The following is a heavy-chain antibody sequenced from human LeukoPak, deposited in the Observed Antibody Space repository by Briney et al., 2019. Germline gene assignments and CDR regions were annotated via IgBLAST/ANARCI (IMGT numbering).Heavy chain of an antibody. CDR3: ARESFSSWYDYYYYYMDV. V-gene: IGHV4-34*01. Sequence: SETLSLTCAVYGGSFSGYYWSWIRQPPGKGLEWIGEINHSGSTNYNPSLKSRVTISVDTSKNQFSLKLSSVTAADTAVYYCARESFSSWYDYYYYYMDVWGKGTTVTISS. CDR2: INHSGST. D-gene: IGHD6-13*01. CDR1: GGSFSGYY. J-gene: IGHJ6*03.